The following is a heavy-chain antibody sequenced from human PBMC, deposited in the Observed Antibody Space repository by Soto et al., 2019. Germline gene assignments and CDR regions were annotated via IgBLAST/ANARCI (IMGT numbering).Heavy chain of an antibody. Sequence: GASVKVSCKASGYTFTSYGISWVRQAPGQGLEWMGWISAYNGNTNYAQKLQGRVTMTTDTSTSTAYMELRSLRSDDTAVYYCERVSPYYGIVAGYCNSNFDCWGEGTRVSVSS. J-gene: IGHJ4*02. V-gene: IGHV1-18*01. D-gene: IGHD3-9*01. CDR2: ISAYNGNT. CDR3: ERVSPYYGIVAGYCNSNFDC. CDR1: GYTFTSYG.